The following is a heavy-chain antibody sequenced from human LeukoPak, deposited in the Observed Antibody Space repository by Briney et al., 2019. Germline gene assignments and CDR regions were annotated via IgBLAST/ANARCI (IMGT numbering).Heavy chain of an antibody. J-gene: IGHJ5*02. Sequence: SETLSLTCAVSGGSISSGGYSWSWLRQPLGKGLEWIGYIYHSGSTYYNPSLKSRVTISVDRSKNQFSLKLSSVTAADTAVYYCARSYYDFWSGYYPRWFDPWGQGTLVTVSS. CDR1: GGSISSGGYS. CDR2: IYHSGST. V-gene: IGHV4-30-2*01. D-gene: IGHD3-3*01. CDR3: ARSYYDFWSGYYPRWFDP.